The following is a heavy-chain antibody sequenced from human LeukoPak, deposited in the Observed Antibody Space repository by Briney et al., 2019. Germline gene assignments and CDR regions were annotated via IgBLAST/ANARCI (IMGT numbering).Heavy chain of an antibody. CDR3: AREINYPDAFDI. Sequence: GALRLSCAASGFTFSSYWMHWVRQAPGKGLVWVSRINSDGSSTSYADSVKGRFTISRDNAKNTLYLQMNSLRAEDTAVYYCAREINYPDAFDIWGQGTMVTVSS. CDR1: GFTFSSYW. J-gene: IGHJ3*02. D-gene: IGHD1-7*01. V-gene: IGHV3-74*01. CDR2: INSDGSST.